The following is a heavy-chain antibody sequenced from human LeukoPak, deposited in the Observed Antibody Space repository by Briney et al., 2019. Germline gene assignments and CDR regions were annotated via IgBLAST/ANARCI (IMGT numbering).Heavy chain of an antibody. J-gene: IGHJ4*02. D-gene: IGHD6-19*01. V-gene: IGHV1-2*02. Sequence: ASVKVSCKASGYTFTGYYMHWVRQAPGQGLEWMGWINPNSGGTNYAQKFQGRVTMTRDTSISTAYMELSRLRSDDTAVYYCARYQGAMVAGTDYWGQGTLVTVSS. CDR1: GYTFTGYY. CDR2: INPNSGGT. CDR3: ARYQGAMVAGTDY.